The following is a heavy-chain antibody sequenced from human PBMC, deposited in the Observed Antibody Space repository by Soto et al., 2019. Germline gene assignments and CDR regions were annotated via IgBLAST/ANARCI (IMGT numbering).Heavy chain of an antibody. CDR1: GDSVSSPYY. D-gene: IGHD6-19*01. J-gene: IGHJ4*02. V-gene: IGHV4-4*02. CDR3: ARAAGWYAVHS. CDR2: VFHTGTT. Sequence: QVQLQESGPGLVKPSGTLSLTCAVSGDSVSSPYYWCWVRQPPGKGLEWIGEVFHTGTTSYNPSLRSRFTISTDKPNHPSPPDLPSVTAADRAVYYCARAAGWYAVHSWGPGTLVIVSS.